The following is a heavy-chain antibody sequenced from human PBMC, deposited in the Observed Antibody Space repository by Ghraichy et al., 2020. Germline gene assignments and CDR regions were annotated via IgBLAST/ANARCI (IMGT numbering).Heavy chain of an antibody. CDR1: GFTFSSYS. J-gene: IGHJ6*02. Sequence: GESLNISCAASGFTFSSYSMNWVRQAPGKGLEWVSFISSSVTTIFYPDSVRGRFTISRDNAKNSLYLRMNNLRAEDTAAYYCARGAGSASWELYGMDVWGQGTTVTVSS. V-gene: IGHV3-48*01. D-gene: IGHD2-2*01. CDR3: ARGAGSASWELYGMDV. CDR2: ISSSVTTI.